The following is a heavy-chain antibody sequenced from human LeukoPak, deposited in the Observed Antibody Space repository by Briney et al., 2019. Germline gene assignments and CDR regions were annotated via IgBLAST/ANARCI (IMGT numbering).Heavy chain of an antibody. V-gene: IGHV4-34*01. Sequence: SETLSLTCAVYGGSFSGYYWSWIRQPPGKGLEWIGEINHSGSTNYNPSLKSRVTISVDTSKNQFSPKLSSVTAADTAVYYCVSQQLVRYFQHWGQGTLVTVSS. CDR1: GGSFSGYY. CDR3: VSQQLVRYFQH. J-gene: IGHJ1*01. D-gene: IGHD6-13*01. CDR2: INHSGST.